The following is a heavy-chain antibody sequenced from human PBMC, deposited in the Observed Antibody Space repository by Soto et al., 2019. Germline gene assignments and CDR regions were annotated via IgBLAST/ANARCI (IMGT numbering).Heavy chain of an antibody. J-gene: IGHJ6*02. CDR1: AFTLSKFV. CDR2: TSNDGINT. D-gene: IGHD1-1*01. Sequence: QVQLVESGGGVVQPGRSLRLSCAASAFTLSKFVMHWVRQAPGKGLDWLAVTSNDGINTYYAGSVKGRFTISRDNSKNMVYLQMNSLRDEDTAVYYCASGNMDVWGQGTTVIVSS. CDR3: ASGNMDV. V-gene: IGHV3-30-3*01.